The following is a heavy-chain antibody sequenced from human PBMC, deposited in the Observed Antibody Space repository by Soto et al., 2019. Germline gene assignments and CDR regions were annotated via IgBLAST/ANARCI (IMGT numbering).Heavy chain of an antibody. CDR2: MNPNSGNT. CDR3: ARGDQYIELVRHEYFQH. J-gene: IGHJ1*01. D-gene: IGHD1-1*01. CDR1: GYTFTSYD. Sequence: ASVKVSCKASGYTFTSYDINWVRQATGQGLEWMGWMNPNSGNTGYAQKLQGRVTMTRNTSISTAYMELSSLRSEDTAVYYCARGDQYIELVRHEYFQHWGQGTLVTVSS. V-gene: IGHV1-8*01.